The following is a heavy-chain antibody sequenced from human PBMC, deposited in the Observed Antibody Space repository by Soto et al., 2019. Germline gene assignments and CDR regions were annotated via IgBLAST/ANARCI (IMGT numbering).Heavy chain of an antibody. V-gene: IGHV3-9*01. J-gene: IGHJ5*01. D-gene: IGHD3-10*01. CDR1: GFTFGTYA. Sequence: GGSLRLSCVASGFTFGTYARLWDRQAPGKGLECVSGISWNSDTIGSADSVKGRFTISRDNAKNSLFLQMKSLRAEDTALYYFAKNLYYIAAIYDIDTCGLDTLLPISS. CDR2: ISWNSDTI. CDR3: AKNLYYIAAIYDIDT.